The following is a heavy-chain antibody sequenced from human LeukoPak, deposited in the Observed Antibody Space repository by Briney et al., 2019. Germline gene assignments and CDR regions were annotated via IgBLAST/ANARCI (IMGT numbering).Heavy chain of an antibody. CDR2: ISGSDGST. CDR3: AKDFRIGYSAHFDY. Sequence: GGSLRLSCAAPGSTFSSYAMSWVRQAPGKGLEWVSIISGSDGSTYYAVSVKGRFTISRDNSKNTLYLQMSSLRAGDTAVYYCAKDFRIGYSAHFDYWGQGALVTVSS. V-gene: IGHV3-23*01. J-gene: IGHJ4*02. D-gene: IGHD2-21*01. CDR1: GSTFSSYA.